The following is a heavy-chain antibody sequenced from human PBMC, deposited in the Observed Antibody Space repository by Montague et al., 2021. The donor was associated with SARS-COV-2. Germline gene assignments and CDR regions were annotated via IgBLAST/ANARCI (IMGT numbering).Heavy chain of an antibody. CDR3: ARGNITPSGFDV. D-gene: IGHD1-14*01. Sequence: TLSLTCTVSGDSISSANYYWNWIRQNPGKGLVWIVYINYTGGTHYNPSLEGRPTMSIDTSKSKLSLRLSSVTAADTAVYYCARGNITPSGFDVWGQGTVVTVSS. V-gene: IGHV4-31*03. J-gene: IGHJ3*01. CDR2: INYTGGT. CDR1: GDSISSANYY.